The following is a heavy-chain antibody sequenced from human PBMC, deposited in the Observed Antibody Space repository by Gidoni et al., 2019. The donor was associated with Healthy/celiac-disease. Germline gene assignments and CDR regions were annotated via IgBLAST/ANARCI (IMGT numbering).Heavy chain of an antibody. D-gene: IGHD6-13*01. Sequence: EVQLVQSGAEVQKPGESLRISCKGSGYSFTSYWISWVRQMPGKGLEWMGRIDPSDSYTNYSPSFQGHVTISADKSISTAYLQWSSLKASDTAMYYCASLSDSTLLSAVAFDIWGQGTMVTVSS. CDR2: IDPSDSYT. J-gene: IGHJ3*02. CDR3: ASLSDSTLLSAVAFDI. CDR1: GYSFTSYW. V-gene: IGHV5-10-1*03.